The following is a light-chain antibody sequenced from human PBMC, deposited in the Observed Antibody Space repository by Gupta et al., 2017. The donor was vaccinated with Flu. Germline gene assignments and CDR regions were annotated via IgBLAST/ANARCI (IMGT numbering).Light chain of an antibody. CDR2: GES. J-gene: IGKJ4*01. CDR3: QQYGSSPIT. V-gene: IGKV3-20*01. CDR1: QSVSSSY. Sequence: EIVLTQSPGTLSLSPGERATLSCRASQSVSSSYLAWYQHKPGQAPRLLMYGESNRATGIPDRFSGSGSGTDFTLTVSRLEPEDFAVYYCQQYGSSPITFGGGTKVEIK.